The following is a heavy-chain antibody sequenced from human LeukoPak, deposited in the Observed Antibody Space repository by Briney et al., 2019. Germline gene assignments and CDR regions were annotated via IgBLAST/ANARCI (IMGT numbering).Heavy chain of an antibody. Sequence: PSETLSLTCTVSGGSISSYYWSWLRQPAGKGLEWIGRIFTSGNTNYNPSLKSRVTISVDKSKNQFSLKLTSVTAADTAVYYCAREASGWFGGFGYWGQGTLVTVSS. J-gene: IGHJ4*02. CDR3: AREASGWFGGFGY. CDR1: GGSISSYY. D-gene: IGHD6-19*01. V-gene: IGHV4-4*07. CDR2: IFTSGNT.